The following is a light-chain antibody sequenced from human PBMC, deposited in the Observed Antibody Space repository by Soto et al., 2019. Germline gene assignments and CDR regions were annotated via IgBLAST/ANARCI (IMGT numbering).Light chain of an antibody. CDR2: KAS. Sequence: DIQRTQSPSTLSASVGDRVTITCLASQSISSWLAWYQQKPGKAPKLLIYKASSLESGVPSRFSGSGSGTEFTLTISSLQPDDFATYYCQQYNSYSPWTFGQGTKVDI. CDR1: QSISSW. V-gene: IGKV1-5*03. J-gene: IGKJ1*01. CDR3: QQYNSYSPWT.